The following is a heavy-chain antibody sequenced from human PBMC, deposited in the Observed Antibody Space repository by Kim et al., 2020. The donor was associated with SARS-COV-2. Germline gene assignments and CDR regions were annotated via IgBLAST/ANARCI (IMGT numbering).Heavy chain of an antibody. V-gene: IGHV1-2*02. CDR3: ARDRGSSWPHWFDP. CDR1: GYTFTGYY. Sequence: ASVKVSCKASGYTFTGYYMHWVRQAPGQGLEWMGWINPNSGGTNYAQKFQGRVTMTRDTSISTAYMELSRLRSDDTAVYYCARDRGSSWPHWFDPWGQGTLVNASS. CDR2: INPNSGGT. D-gene: IGHD6-13*01. J-gene: IGHJ5*02.